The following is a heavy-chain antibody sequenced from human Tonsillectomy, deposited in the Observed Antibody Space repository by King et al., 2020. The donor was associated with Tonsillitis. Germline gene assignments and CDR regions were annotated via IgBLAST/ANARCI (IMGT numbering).Heavy chain of an antibody. Sequence: VQLQESGPGLVKSSETLSLTCTVSGGSVSSGNYYWSWIRQPPGKGLEWIGYIYYSGSTNYNSSLKSRVTISVDTSKNQFSLKLSSVTAADTAVYYCARVYYYDSSGFPRGGCDYWGQGTLVTVSS. D-gene: IGHD3-22*01. CDR3: ARVYYYDSSGFPRGGCDY. CDR1: GGSVSSGNYY. V-gene: IGHV4-61*01. CDR2: IYYSGST. J-gene: IGHJ4*02.